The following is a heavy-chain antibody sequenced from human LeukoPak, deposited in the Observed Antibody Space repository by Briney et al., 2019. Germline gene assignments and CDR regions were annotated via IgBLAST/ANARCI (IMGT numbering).Heavy chain of an antibody. J-gene: IGHJ4*02. CDR3: TKAPLRSCSGAFCYPFDY. V-gene: IGHV3-23*01. D-gene: IGHD2-8*02. CDR1: GFTFSNYA. Sequence: GGSLRLSCAASGFTFSNYAMSWVRQTPGKGLEWVAATVGGRPDTYHAESVKGRFTVSGDDSRDTLFLQMNRLSVDDTAIYYCTKAPLRSCSGAFCYPFDYWGQGTLVTVSS. CDR2: TVGGRPDT.